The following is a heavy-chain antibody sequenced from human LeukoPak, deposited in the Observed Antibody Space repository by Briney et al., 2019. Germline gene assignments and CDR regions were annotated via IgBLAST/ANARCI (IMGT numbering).Heavy chain of an antibody. CDR1: GGSISSYY. D-gene: IGHD5-18*01. V-gene: IGHV4-59*12. J-gene: IGHJ4*02. CDR2: IYYSGST. CDR3: ARLRGYSYGYDY. Sequence: SETLSLTCTVSGGSISSYYWSWIRQPPGKGLEWIGYIYYSGSTNYNPSLKSRVTISVDTSKNQFSLKLSSVTAADTAVYYCARLRGYSYGYDYWGQGTLVTVSS.